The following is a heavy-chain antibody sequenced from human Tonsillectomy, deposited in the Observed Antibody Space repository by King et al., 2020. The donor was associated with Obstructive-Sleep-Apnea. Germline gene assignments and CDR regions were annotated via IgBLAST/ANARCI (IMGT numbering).Heavy chain of an antibody. CDR1: GGSISSSSYY. J-gene: IGHJ4*02. V-gene: IGHV4-39*01. D-gene: IGHD3-10*01. CDR2: IYYSGST. Sequence: QLQESGPGLVKPSETLSLTCTVSGGSISSSSYYWGWIRQPPGKGLEWIGSIYYSGSTYYNPSLKSRVTISVDTSKNQFSLKLSSVTAADTAVYYCASLQGEGPTKSIWFGEPHPDYWGQGTLVTVSS. CDR3: ASLQGEGPTKSIWFGEPHPDY.